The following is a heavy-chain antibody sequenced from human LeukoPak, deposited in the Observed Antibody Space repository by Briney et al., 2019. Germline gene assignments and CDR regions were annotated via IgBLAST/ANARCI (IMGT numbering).Heavy chain of an antibody. V-gene: IGHV3-23*01. D-gene: IGHD5-24*01. CDR2: TPAGGDT. CDR1: GFTFTSYG. J-gene: IGHJ4*02. Sequence: GGSLRLSCSASGFTFTSYGMNWVRQAPGKGLEWVAGTPAGGDTYYADSVKGRFIISRDNSRNTVDLQMNSLRVEDTAVYYCTKDYKSGDGYWDFDYWGQGTLVTVSS. CDR3: TKDYKSGDGYWDFDY.